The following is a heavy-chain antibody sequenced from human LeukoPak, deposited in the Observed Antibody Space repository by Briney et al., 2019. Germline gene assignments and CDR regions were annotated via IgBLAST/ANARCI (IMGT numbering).Heavy chain of an antibody. CDR1: GFTFTNYW. Sequence: GGSLTLSCAASGFTFTNYWMTWVRQAPGQGLEWVANIKQDGSEKNYVDSVKGRFTISRDNVKNSLFLQMNSLRVEDTATYYCAIGIQLPNWGQGTLVTVSS. D-gene: IGHD1-1*01. J-gene: IGHJ4*02. V-gene: IGHV3-7*01. CDR2: IKQDGSEK. CDR3: AIGIQLPN.